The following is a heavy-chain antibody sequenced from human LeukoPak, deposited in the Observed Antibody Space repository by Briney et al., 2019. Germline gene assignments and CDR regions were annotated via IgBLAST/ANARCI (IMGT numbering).Heavy chain of an antibody. CDR2: INPNSGGT. D-gene: IGHD2-2*01. V-gene: IGHV1-2*02. CDR1: GYTFTGYY. CDR3: AGDRGYCSSTSCPNNWFDP. J-gene: IGHJ5*02. Sequence: GASVKVSCKASGYTFTGYYMHWVRQAPGQGLEWMGWINPNSGGTNYAQKFQGRVTMTRDTSISTAYMELSRLRSDDTAVYYCAGDRGYCSSTSCPNNWFDPWGQGTLVTVSS.